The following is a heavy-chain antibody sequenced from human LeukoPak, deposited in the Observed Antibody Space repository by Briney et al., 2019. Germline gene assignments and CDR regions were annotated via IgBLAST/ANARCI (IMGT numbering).Heavy chain of an antibody. CDR3: ARNYYDRSGYSDTFDY. Sequence: GGSLRLSCAASGFTFSSSAMSWVRQAPGKGLEWVSAIGGSGSSTYYADSVKGRFSISRDNSKNTLYLQMNSLRAEDTAVYYCARNYYDRSGYSDTFDYWGQGTLVTVSS. CDR2: IGGSGSST. CDR1: GFTFSSSA. V-gene: IGHV3-23*01. D-gene: IGHD3-22*01. J-gene: IGHJ4*02.